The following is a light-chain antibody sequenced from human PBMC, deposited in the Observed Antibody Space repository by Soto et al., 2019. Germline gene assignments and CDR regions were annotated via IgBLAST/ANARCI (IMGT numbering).Light chain of an antibody. CDR1: QSVLYSSNNKNY. CDR3: QQYYSTPLT. J-gene: IGKJ4*01. CDR2: WAS. V-gene: IGKV4-1*01. Sequence: DIVMTQSPDSLAGSLGERATINCKSSQSVLYSSNNKNYLAWYQQKPGQPPKLLIYWASTRESGVPARFSGSGSGTDFTVTISSLQAEDVAVYYCQQYYSTPLTFGGGTKAEIK.